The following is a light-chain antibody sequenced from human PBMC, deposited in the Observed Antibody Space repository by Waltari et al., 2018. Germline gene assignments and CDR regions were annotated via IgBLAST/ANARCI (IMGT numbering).Light chain of an antibody. CDR3: QQYNNWPRT. J-gene: IGKJ1*01. V-gene: IGKV3-15*01. CDR1: QSVSSN. CDR2: GAS. Sequence: EIVMTQSPATLSVSPGERATLSCRASQSVSSNLAWYQQKPGQAPMLLIYGASTRATCIPGRFSGSGSGTEFTLTISSMQSEDFAGYYCQQYNNWPRTCGQGTKLEIK.